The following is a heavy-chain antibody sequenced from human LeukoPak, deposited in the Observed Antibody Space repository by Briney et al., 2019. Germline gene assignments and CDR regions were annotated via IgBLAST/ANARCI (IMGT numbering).Heavy chain of an antibody. Sequence: SETLSLTCTVSGGSISSYYWSWIRQPPGKGLEWIGYIYYSGSTNYNPSLKSRVTISVDTSKNQFSLKLSPVTAADTAVYYCAMQSSGWYIDAFDIWGQGTMVTVSS. CDR1: GGSISSYY. D-gene: IGHD6-19*01. CDR2: IYYSGST. V-gene: IGHV4-59*01. J-gene: IGHJ3*02. CDR3: AMQSSGWYIDAFDI.